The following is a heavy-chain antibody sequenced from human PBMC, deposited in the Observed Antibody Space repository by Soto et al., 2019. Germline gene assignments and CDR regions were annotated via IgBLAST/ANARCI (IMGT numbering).Heavy chain of an antibody. CDR1: GGSISSYY. D-gene: IGHD6-19*01. CDR3: ARVSLYSRGWSATSRYNWFDP. Sequence: SETLSLTCTVSGGSISSYYWSWIRQPPGKGLEWIGYIYYSGSTNYNPSLKSRVTISVDTSKNQFSLKLSSVTAADTAVYYCARVSLYSRGWSATSRYNWFDPRGQGT. CDR2: IYYSGST. V-gene: IGHV4-59*01. J-gene: IGHJ5*02.